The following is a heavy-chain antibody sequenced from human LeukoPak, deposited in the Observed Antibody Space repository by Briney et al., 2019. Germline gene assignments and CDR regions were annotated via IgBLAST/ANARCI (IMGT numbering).Heavy chain of an antibody. CDR3: ARDAPQVPAAGVLAS. CDR1: GFTVSDNY. V-gene: IGHV3-53*01. J-gene: IGHJ5*02. Sequence: GGSLRLSCAASGFTVSDNYMSWVRQAPGKGLEWVSVMYSRGDSYYANSVKGRFTFSRDISKNTLYLQMNGLRNEDTAMYYCARDAPQVPAAGVLASWGQGTLVIVSS. CDR2: MYSRGDS. D-gene: IGHD6-13*01.